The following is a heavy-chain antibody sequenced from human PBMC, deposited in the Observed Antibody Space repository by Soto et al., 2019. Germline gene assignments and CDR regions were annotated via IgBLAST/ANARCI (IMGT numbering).Heavy chain of an antibody. Sequence: QVQLVQSGAEVKRPGASVKVSCKASGYDFTNWGLSWVRQAPGQGPEWMGWISGYNGNTNYAQKFQGRVTMTTDTFTTTGYMELWGLTSDDTAVYYCARGIVGRGEMAVVLSDYWGQGTLVTVSS. CDR1: GYDFTNWG. J-gene: IGHJ4*02. V-gene: IGHV1-18*01. CDR2: ISGYNGNT. D-gene: IGHD2-15*01. CDR3: ARGIVGRGEMAVVLSDY.